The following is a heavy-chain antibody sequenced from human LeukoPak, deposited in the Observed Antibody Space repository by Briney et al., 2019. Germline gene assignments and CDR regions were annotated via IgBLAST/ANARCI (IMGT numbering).Heavy chain of an antibody. CDR2: ISGSGGST. V-gene: IGHV3-23*01. D-gene: IGHD5-12*01. CDR3: AKGGTQGLGYYYMDV. J-gene: IGHJ6*03. CDR1: GFTFSSYA. Sequence: PGGSLRLSCAASGFTFSSYAMSWVRQAPGKGLEWVSAISGSGGSTYYADSVKGRFTISRDNSKNSLYLQMNSLRGEDTALYYCAKGGTQGLGYYYMDVWGKGTTVTVSS.